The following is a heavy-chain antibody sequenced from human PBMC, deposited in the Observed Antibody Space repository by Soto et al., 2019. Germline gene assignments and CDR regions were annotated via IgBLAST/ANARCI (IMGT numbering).Heavy chain of an antibody. Sequence: QVQLVQSGAEVKKPGASVKVSCKASGYTFTSYAMHWVRQAPGQRLEWMGWINAGNHHTKYSQKFQGRVTITRDTSANTAYMEMISLRSEDTAVYYCARGLVRGVVRYYYYGMDVWGQGTTVTVSS. V-gene: IGHV1-3*01. CDR1: GYTFTSYA. CDR2: INAGNHHT. J-gene: IGHJ6*02. D-gene: IGHD3-10*01. CDR3: ARGLVRGVVRYYYYGMDV.